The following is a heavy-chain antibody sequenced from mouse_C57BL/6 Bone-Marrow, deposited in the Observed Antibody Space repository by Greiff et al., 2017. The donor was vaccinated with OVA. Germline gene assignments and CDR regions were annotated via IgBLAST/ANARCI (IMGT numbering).Heavy chain of an antibody. CDR1: GYTFTSYT. D-gene: IGHD4-1*01. J-gene: IGHJ3*01. Sequence: VKLVESGAELARPGASVKMSCKASGYTFTSYTMHWVKQRPGQGLEWIGYINPSSGYTKYNQKFKDKATLTADKSSSTAYMQLSSLTSEDSAVYYCALNWAWFAYWGQGTLVTVSA. CDR3: ALNWAWFAY. V-gene: IGHV1-4*01. CDR2: INPSSGYT.